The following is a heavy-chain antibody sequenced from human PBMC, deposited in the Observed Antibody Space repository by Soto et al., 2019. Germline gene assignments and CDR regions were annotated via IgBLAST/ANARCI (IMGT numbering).Heavy chain of an antibody. CDR1: GFTFSSYG. CDR2: ISYDGSNK. Sequence: PGGSLRLSCAASGFTFSSYGMHWVRQAPGKGLEWVAVISYDGSNKYYADSVKGRFTISRDNSKNTLYLQMNSLRAEDTAVYYCAKESGITMIVEPYSPLDIGYGMDVWGQGTTVTVSS. J-gene: IGHJ6*02. V-gene: IGHV3-30*18. D-gene: IGHD3-22*01. CDR3: AKESGITMIVEPYSPLDIGYGMDV.